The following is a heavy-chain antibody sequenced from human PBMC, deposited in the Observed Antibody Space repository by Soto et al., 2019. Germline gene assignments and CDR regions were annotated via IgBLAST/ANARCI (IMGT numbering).Heavy chain of an antibody. CDR3: IHSRCGGDCLQSYASHYYYGMDV. CDR2: IYWDDDK. CDR1: GFSLSTSGVG. D-gene: IGHD2-21*02. Sequence: QITLKESGPTLVKPTQTLTLTCTFSGFSLSTSGVGVGWIRQPPGKALEWLALIYWDDDKRYSPSLRSRLTINKDTSKNQVVLTMNNMDPVDTATYYCIHSRCGGDCLQSYASHYYYGMDVWGQGTTVTVSS. J-gene: IGHJ6*02. V-gene: IGHV2-5*02.